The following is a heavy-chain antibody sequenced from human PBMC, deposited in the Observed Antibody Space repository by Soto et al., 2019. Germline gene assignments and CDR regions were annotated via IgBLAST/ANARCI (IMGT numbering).Heavy chain of an antibody. D-gene: IGHD6-13*01. V-gene: IGHV4-59*01. J-gene: IGHJ4*02. CDR2: IYYSGST. CDR1: GGSISSYY. Sequence: QVQLQESGPGLVKPSETLSLTCTVSGGSISSYYWSWIRQPPGKGLEWIGYIYYSGSTNYNPSLKRRVTISVDTSKNQFSLELSSVTAADTAVYYCAGEYSSSWYGRMDYWGQGTLVTVSS. CDR3: AGEYSSSWYGRMDY.